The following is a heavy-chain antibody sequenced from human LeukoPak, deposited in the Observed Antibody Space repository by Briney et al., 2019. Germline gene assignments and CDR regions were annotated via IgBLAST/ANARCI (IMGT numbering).Heavy chain of an antibody. J-gene: IGHJ6*03. V-gene: IGHV3-64*01. D-gene: IGHD3-10*01. CDR3: AREGSGSYGYYYYYMDV. CDR1: GFTFSSYA. Sequence: PGGSLRLSCAASGFTFSSYAMSWVRQAPGKGLEYVSAISSNGGSTYYANSVKGRFTISRDNSKNTLYLQMGSLRAEDMAVYYCAREGSGSYGYYYYYMDVWGKGTTVTVSS. CDR2: ISSNGGST.